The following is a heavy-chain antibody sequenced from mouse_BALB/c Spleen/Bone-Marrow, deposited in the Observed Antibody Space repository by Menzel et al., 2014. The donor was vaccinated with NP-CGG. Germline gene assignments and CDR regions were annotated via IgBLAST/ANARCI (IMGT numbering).Heavy chain of an antibody. CDR3: ARPFITTATCGYFDY. J-gene: IGHJ2*01. CDR2: INPSNGRT. CDR1: GYTFTSYW. Sequence: QVQLQQSGAELVKPGASVKLSCKASGYTFTSYWMHWVKQRPGQGLEWIGEINPSNGRTNYNEKFKSKATLTVDKSSSTAYMQLSSLTSEDSAVYYCARPFITTATCGYFDYWGQGTTLTVSS. D-gene: IGHD1-2*01. V-gene: IGHV1S81*02.